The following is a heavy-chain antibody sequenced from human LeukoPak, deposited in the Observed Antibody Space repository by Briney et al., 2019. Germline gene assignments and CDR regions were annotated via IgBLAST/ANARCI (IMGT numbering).Heavy chain of an antibody. CDR2: ISYDGGNK. J-gene: IGHJ6*02. V-gene: IGHV3-30-3*01. D-gene: IGHD2-15*01. Sequence: PGGSLRLSCAASGFTFNSYAMHWVRQAPGKGLEWVAVISYDGGNKYYADSVKGRFTISRDNSKNTLYLQMNSLRAEDTAVYYCARDPGRVVVGNYYYYYGMDVWGQGTTVTVSS. CDR1: GFTFNSYA. CDR3: ARDPGRVVVGNYYYYYGMDV.